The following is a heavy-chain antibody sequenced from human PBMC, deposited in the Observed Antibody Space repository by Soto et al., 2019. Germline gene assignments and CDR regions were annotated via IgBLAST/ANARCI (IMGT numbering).Heavy chain of an antibody. CDR1: GYTFTSYG. CDR2: ISAYNGNT. V-gene: IGHV1-18*01. Sequence: QVQLVQSGAEVKKPGASVKVSCKASGYTFTSYGISWVRQAPGQGLEWMGWISAYNGNTNYAQKLQGRVTMTTDTSTSTAYMELRSLRSDDTAVYYFAREGYCSSTSCYQYYYYGMDVWGQGTTVTVSS. J-gene: IGHJ6*02. D-gene: IGHD2-2*01. CDR3: AREGYCSSTSCYQYYYYGMDV.